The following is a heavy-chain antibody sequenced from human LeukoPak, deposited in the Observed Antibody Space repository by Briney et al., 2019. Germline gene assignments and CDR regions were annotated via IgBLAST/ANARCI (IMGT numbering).Heavy chain of an antibody. CDR1: GFTFSSYW. CDR3: ASRTPAAAGTFDDY. Sequence: GGSLRLSCAASGFTFSSYWMSWVRQAPGKGLEWVANIKQDGSEKYYVDSVKGRFTISRDNSKNTLYLQMNSLRAEDTAVYYCASRTPAAAGTFDDYWGQGTLVTVSS. V-gene: IGHV3-7*01. CDR2: IKQDGSEK. D-gene: IGHD6-13*01. J-gene: IGHJ4*02.